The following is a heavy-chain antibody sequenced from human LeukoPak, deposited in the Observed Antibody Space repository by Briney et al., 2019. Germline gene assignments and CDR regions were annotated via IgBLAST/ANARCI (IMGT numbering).Heavy chain of an antibody. J-gene: IGHJ4*02. D-gene: IGHD3-22*01. CDR2: ISSSSSYI. Sequence: GGSLRLSCAASGFTFSSYSMNWVRQAPGKGLEWVSSISSSSSYIYYADSVKGQFTISRDNAKNSLYLQMNSLRAEDTAVYYCARDLSSFYDSSGYFPFDYWGQGTLVTVSS. V-gene: IGHV3-21*01. CDR3: ARDLSSFYDSSGYFPFDY. CDR1: GFTFSSYS.